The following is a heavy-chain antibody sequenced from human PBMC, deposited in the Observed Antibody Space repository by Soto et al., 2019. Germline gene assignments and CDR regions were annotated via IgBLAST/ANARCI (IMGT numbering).Heavy chain of an antibody. CDR3: ASPMTIVTRLGY. CDR2: INPIGDDT. CDR1: GYTVPNYY. J-gene: IGHJ4*02. Sequence: ASVKVSCKASGYTVPNYYMHWVRQAPGQGLEWMGIINPIGDDTTYAQKLQGRVTMTRDTSTSTVYMELSSLKSEDTAVYYCASPMTIVTRLGYWGQGTLVTVSS. D-gene: IGHD4-4*01. V-gene: IGHV1-46*04.